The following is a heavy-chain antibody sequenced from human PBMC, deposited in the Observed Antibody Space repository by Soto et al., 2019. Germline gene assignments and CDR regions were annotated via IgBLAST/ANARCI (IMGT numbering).Heavy chain of an antibody. CDR1: GYTFSSYF. J-gene: IGHJ5*02. D-gene: IGHD1-1*01. V-gene: IGHV1-18*01. CDR3: ARTATETAYNWFDP. Sequence: EASVKVSCKASGYTFSSYFISWVRRAPGQGLEWMGWISAYNGNTNYAQKFQGRVTMTTDTSTSTAYMELSSLRSEDTAVYYCARTATETAYNWFDPWGQGTLVTVSS. CDR2: ISAYNGNT.